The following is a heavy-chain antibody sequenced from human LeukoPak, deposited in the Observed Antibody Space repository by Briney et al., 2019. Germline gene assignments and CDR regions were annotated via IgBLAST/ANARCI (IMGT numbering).Heavy chain of an antibody. Sequence: PGGSLRLSCAASGFTFSSYAMSWVRQAPGKGLEWVSAISGSGGSTYYADSVKGRFTISRDNSKNTLYLQMNSLRAEDTAVYYCAKDLRIQLWSPPGYWGQGTLVTVSS. V-gene: IGHV3-23*01. CDR1: GFTFSSYA. J-gene: IGHJ4*02. CDR3: AKDLRIQLWSPPGY. D-gene: IGHD5-18*01. CDR2: ISGSGGST.